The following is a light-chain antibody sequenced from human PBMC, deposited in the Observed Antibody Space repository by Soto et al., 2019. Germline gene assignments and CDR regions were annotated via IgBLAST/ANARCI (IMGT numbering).Light chain of an antibody. Sequence: DVVITQSPLSLPVTLGQRASISCSSNQSLVHSDGIAYFSWFQQRPGRSPRRLIYKVSNRDSGVPARFSGSGSGTDFALKISRVEAEDVGVYYCMQGTHWPITFGQGTRLEI. V-gene: IGKV2-30*02. CDR1: QSLVHSDGIAY. CDR3: MQGTHWPIT. CDR2: KVS. J-gene: IGKJ5*01.